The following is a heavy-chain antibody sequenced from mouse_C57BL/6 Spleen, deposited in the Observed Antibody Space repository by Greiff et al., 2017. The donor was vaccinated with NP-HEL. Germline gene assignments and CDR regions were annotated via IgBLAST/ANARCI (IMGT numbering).Heavy chain of an antibody. CDR1: GYAFSSYW. V-gene: IGHV1-80*01. CDR3: ARALIYDGYPWFAY. J-gene: IGHJ3*01. CDR2: IYPGDGDT. D-gene: IGHD2-3*01. Sequence: VKLQESGAELVKPGASVKISCKASGYAFSSYWMNWVKQRPGKGLEWIGQIYPGDGDTNYNGKFKGKATLTADKSSSTAYMQLSSLTSEDSAVYFCARALIYDGYPWFAYWGQGTLVTVSA.